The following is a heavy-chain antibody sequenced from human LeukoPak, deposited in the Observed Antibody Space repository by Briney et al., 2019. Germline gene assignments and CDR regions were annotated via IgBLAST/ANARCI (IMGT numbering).Heavy chain of an antibody. CDR3: ARGGLYSYGSSY. J-gene: IGHJ4*02. D-gene: IGHD5-18*01. CDR1: RFTFSSYS. CDR2: ISSSSSYI. Sequence: GGSLRLSCAASRFTFSSYSMNWVRQAPGKGLEWVSSISSSSSYIYYADSVKGRFTISRDNAKNSLYLQMNSLRAEDTAVYYCARGGLYSYGSSYWGQGTLVTVSS. V-gene: IGHV3-21*01.